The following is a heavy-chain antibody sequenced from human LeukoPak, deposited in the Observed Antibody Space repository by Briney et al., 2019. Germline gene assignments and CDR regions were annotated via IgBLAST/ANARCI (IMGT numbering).Heavy chain of an antibody. CDR1: GFTFSSYA. Sequence: GGSLRLSCAASGFTFSSYAMSWVRQAPGKGLVWVANIIQDGSAKNYVDSVKGRFTISRDNAKNSLYLQMDSLRAEDTAVYYCARVTSYFYNTSGDYYFDYWGQGTLVTVSS. J-gene: IGHJ4*02. CDR3: ARVTSYFYNTSGDYYFDY. D-gene: IGHD3-22*01. CDR2: IIQDGSAK. V-gene: IGHV3-7*04.